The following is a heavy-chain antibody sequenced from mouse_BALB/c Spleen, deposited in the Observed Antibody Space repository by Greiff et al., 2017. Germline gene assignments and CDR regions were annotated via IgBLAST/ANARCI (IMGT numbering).Heavy chain of an antibody. CDR1: GFTFSSFG. CDR2: ISSGSSTI. J-gene: IGHJ4*01. D-gene: IGHD2-10*02. V-gene: IGHV5-17*02. CDR3: AREKYGNFMDY. Sequence: EVKLVESGGGLVQPGGSRKLSCAASGFTFSSFGMHWVRQAPEKGLEWVAYISSGSSTIYYADTVKGRFTISRDNPKNTLFLQMTSLRSEDTAMYYCAREKYGNFMDYWGQGTSVTVSS.